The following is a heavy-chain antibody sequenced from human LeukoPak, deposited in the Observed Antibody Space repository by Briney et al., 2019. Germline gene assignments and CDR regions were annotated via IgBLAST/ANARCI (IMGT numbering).Heavy chain of an antibody. V-gene: IGHV4-31*03. CDR2: IYYSGST. Sequence: SQTLSLTCTVSGGSISSGGYYWSWIRQHPGKGLEWIGYIYYSGSTYYNPSLKSRVTTSVDTSKNQFSLKLSSVTAADTAVYYCARVPYGGNSGVIDYSGQGTLVTVSS. D-gene: IGHD4-23*01. CDR1: GGSISSGGYY. J-gene: IGHJ4*02. CDR3: ARVPYGGNSGVIDY.